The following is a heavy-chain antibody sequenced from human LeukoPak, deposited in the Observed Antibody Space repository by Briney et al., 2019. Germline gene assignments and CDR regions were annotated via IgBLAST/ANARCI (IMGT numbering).Heavy chain of an antibody. CDR1: GFPFSKAW. J-gene: IGHJ4*02. D-gene: IGHD6-6*01. V-gene: IGHV3-15*01. Sequence: GGSPRLSCAGSGFPFSKAWMSWVRQAPGEGLEWLGRFKSKTDGGATDYAAPVKGRFSLSRDDSKNTLYLQMNSLKIEDTAVYYCTSDRGIAARPLFDLWGQGTLVTVSS. CDR2: FKSKTDGGAT. CDR3: TSDRGIAARPLFDL.